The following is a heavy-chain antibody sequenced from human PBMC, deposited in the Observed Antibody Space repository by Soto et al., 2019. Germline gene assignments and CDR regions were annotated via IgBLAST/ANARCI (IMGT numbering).Heavy chain of an antibody. V-gene: IGHV4-31*03. CDR3: ARVGISSSDAFDI. D-gene: IGHD6-6*01. Sequence: NPSETLSLTCTVSGGSISSGGYYWSWIRQHPEKGLEWIGYIYYTGNTYYNASLKSRVTISVDTSNNQFSLKLSSVTAADTAVYYCARVGISSSDAFDIWGQGTTVTVS. CDR1: GGSISSGGYY. J-gene: IGHJ3*02. CDR2: IYYTGNT.